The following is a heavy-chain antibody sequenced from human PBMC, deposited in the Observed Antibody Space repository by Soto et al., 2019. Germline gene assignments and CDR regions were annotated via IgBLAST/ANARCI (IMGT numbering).Heavy chain of an antibody. CDR2: ISSNGGST. CDR1: GSTLSSYA. CDR3: VKDPHKWLVRVSFQL. V-gene: IGHV3-64D*06. J-gene: IGHJ1*01. D-gene: IGHD6-19*01. Sequence: GSLRLCCSASGSTLSSYAMHWVRQAPGKGLEYVSAISSNGGSTYYADSVKGRFTISRDNSKNTLYLQMSSLRAEDTAVYYCVKDPHKWLVRVSFQLWGQGTLVPVPS.